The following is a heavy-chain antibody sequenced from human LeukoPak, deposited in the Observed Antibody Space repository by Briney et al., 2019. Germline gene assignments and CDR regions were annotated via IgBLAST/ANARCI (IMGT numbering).Heavy chain of an antibody. CDR2: ISRSGTTT. Sequence: GGSLRLSCAASGFTFSDYYMSWIRQAPGKGLEWVSYISRSGTTTYYEVSVKGRFTISRDNAKNSLYLQMNSLRAEDTAVYYCARAEAAAAENYYYYMDVWGKGTAVTVSS. CDR3: ARAEAAAAENYYYYMDV. V-gene: IGHV3-11*04. CDR1: GFTFSDYY. D-gene: IGHD6-13*01. J-gene: IGHJ6*03.